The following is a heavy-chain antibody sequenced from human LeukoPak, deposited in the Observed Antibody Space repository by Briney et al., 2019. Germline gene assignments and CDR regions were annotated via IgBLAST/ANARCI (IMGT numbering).Heavy chain of an antibody. CDR1: GFTFDDYG. J-gene: IGHJ4*02. Sequence: GGSLRLSCAASGFTFDDYGMSWVRQAPGKGLEWVSSISSSSSYIYYADSVKGRFTISRDNAKNSLYLQMNSLRAEDTAVYYCARDPYSGLFDYWGQGTLVTVSS. V-gene: IGHV3-21*01. D-gene: IGHD4-11*01. CDR3: ARDPYSGLFDY. CDR2: ISSSSSYI.